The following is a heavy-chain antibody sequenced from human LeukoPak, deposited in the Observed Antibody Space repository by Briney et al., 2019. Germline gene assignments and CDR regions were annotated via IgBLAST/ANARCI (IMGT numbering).Heavy chain of an antibody. D-gene: IGHD6-13*01. J-gene: IGHJ4*02. CDR1: GFTFSNYW. Sequence: GGSLRLSCVASGFTFSNYWMHWVRQPPGKGLVWVSRIYVDGRTTNYADSVKGRFTISRDDAKNTMYLQMNSLRAEDTAMYYCVRGSPGYSSSWHAYWGQGTLVTVSS. CDR2: IYVDGRTT. CDR3: VRGSPGYSSSWHAY. V-gene: IGHV3-74*01.